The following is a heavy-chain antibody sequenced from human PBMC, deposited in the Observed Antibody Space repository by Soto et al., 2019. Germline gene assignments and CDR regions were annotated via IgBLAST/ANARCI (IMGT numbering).Heavy chain of an antibody. CDR2: ISGSGGIT. J-gene: IGHJ4*02. CDR1: GFTFSSYA. D-gene: IGHD2-15*01. Sequence: GGSLRLSCAASGFTFSSYALSWVRQAPGKGLEWVSAISGSGGITYYADSVKGRFTISRDNSKNTLYLQMNSLRAEDTAVYYCAKRVGYCSGGSCGYWGQGTLVTVSS. CDR3: AKRVGYCSGGSCGY. V-gene: IGHV3-23*01.